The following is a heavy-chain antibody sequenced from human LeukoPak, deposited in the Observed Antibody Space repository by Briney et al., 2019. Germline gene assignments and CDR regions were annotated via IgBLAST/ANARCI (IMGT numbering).Heavy chain of an antibody. V-gene: IGHV3-11*01. D-gene: IGHD6-13*01. CDR1: GFTFSDYY. Sequence: HGGSLRLSCVASGFTFSDYYMSWIRQAPGKGLEWVSYISSSGSTIYYADSVKGRFTISRDNAKNSLYLQMNSLRAEDTAVYYCASLAAAGWSTIDYWGQGTLVTVSS. CDR2: ISSSGSTI. J-gene: IGHJ4*02. CDR3: ASLAAAGWSTIDY.